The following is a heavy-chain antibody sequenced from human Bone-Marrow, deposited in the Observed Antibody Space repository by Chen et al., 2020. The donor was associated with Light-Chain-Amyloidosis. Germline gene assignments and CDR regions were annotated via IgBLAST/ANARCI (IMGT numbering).Heavy chain of an antibody. CDR1: GFSLNTVGIG. V-gene: IGHV2-5*01. CDR3: ASTVTSKRPVFEH. CDR2: IYWNDSQ. J-gene: IGHJ4*02. Sequence: QITLKESGPTLVKPTETLTLTCTFSGFSLNTVGIGVGWVRQPPGKALEWLTLIYWNDSQRYSPSLRNRITITKDASKNQVVLTMTDLDHVDTATYYCASTVTSKRPVFEHWGQGALVSVSS. D-gene: IGHD4-17*01.